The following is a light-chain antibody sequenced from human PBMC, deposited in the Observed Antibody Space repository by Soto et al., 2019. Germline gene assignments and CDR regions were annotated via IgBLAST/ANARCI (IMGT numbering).Light chain of an antibody. CDR3: QQTHNFPIT. V-gene: IGKV1-12*01. Sequence: QMTQSPASVSAPAVDRVTITCRASQHISSWLVWYQQKPGKAPKLLFSAASSLQSGVPSRFSGSGSGTDFTLTINSLQPEDFATYYCQQTHNFPITFGQGTRLEIK. CDR1: QHISSW. CDR2: AAS. J-gene: IGKJ5*01.